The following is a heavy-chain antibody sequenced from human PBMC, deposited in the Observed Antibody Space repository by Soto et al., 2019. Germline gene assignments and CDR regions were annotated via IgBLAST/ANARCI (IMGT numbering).Heavy chain of an antibody. D-gene: IGHD1-26*01. V-gene: IGHV5-51*01. CDR2: IYPGDSDT. J-gene: IGHJ3*01. CDR3: ARHRVGADAFDV. CDR1: GYSFSTNW. Sequence: GESLKISCKGSGYSFSTNWIGWVRQMPGKGLEWMGIIYPGDSDTRYSPSFQGQVTISADKSITTAYLQWSSLKASDTAMYYCARHRVGADAFDVWGQGTMVNVSS.